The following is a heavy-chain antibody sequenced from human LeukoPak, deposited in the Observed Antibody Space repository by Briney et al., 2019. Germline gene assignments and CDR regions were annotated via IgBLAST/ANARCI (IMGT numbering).Heavy chain of an antibody. CDR1: GFTFSNAW. Sequence: GGSLRLSCAASGFTFSNAWMSWVRQAPGKGLEWVGRIKSKTDGGTTDYAAPVKDRFTISRDDSKDTLYLQMNSLKTEDTAVYYCTTDLIGTYYDFPLDYWGQGTLVTVSS. V-gene: IGHV3-15*01. D-gene: IGHD3-3*01. CDR2: IKSKTDGGTT. J-gene: IGHJ4*02. CDR3: TTDLIGTYYDFPLDY.